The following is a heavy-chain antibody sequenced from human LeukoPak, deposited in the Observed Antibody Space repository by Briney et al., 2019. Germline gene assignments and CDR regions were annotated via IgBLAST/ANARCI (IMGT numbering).Heavy chain of an antibody. D-gene: IGHD3-9*01. CDR1: GYTFTGYY. CDR2: INPNSGGT. V-gene: IGHV1-2*06. Sequence: ASVKVSCKASGYTFTGYYMHWVRQAPGQGLEWMGRINPNSGGTNYAQKFQGRVTMTRDTSISTAYMELSGLRSDDTAVYYCARDQGLRYFDWLLSPSSFFYYYYGMDAWGQGTTVTVSS. J-gene: IGHJ6*02. CDR3: ARDQGLRYFDWLLSPSSFFYYYYGMDA.